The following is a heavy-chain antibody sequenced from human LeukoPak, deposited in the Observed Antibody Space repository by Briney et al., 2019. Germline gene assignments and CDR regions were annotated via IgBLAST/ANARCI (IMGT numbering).Heavy chain of an antibody. CDR3: ASRYCSGASCSFDY. CDR1: GFTFSSYS. D-gene: IGHD2-15*01. J-gene: IGHJ4*02. Sequence: GGSLRLSCAASGFTFSSYSMDWVRQAPGKGLEWVSYISGSSSTIYYAGSVKGRFTISRDNAKNSLYLQMNSLRAEDTAVYYCASRYCSGASCSFDYWGQGTLVTVSS. V-gene: IGHV3-48*01. CDR2: ISGSSSTI.